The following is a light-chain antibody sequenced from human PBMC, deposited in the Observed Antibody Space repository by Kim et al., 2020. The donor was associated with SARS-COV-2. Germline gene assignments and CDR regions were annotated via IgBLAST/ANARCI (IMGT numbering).Light chain of an antibody. J-gene: IGKJ2*01. Sequence: SSSVGDRVTITCRASQHIGSWLAWYKQKPGTGPILLVYKSSRLQTGVPSRFSGSGSGTDFTLGINSLQPDDFATYFCQHYSSYPYTFGQGTKLEI. CDR3: QHYSSYPYT. V-gene: IGKV1-5*03. CDR1: QHIGSW. CDR2: KSS.